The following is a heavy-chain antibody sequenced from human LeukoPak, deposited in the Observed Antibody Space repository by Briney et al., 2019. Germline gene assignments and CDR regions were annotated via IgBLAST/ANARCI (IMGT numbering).Heavy chain of an antibody. Sequence: GGSLRLSCAASGFTFSSYGMHWVRQAPGKGLEGVAFIRYDGSNKYYADSVKGRFTISRDNSKNTLYLQMNILRVEDTAVYYCVRDRHYIGNREVRFPYWGQGALVTVSS. V-gene: IGHV3-30*02. CDR1: GFTFSSYG. D-gene: IGHD3-10*01. J-gene: IGHJ4*02. CDR2: IRYDGSNK. CDR3: VRDRHYIGNREVRFPY.